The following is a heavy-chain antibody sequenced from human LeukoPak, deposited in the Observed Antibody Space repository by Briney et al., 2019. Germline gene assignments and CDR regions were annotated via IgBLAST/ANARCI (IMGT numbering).Heavy chain of an antibody. CDR2: YHSGST. CDR3: ARVLDYYGSGSYGGDY. D-gene: IGHD3-10*01. J-gene: IGHJ4*02. V-gene: IGHV4-30-2*04. Sequence: YHSGSTFYNSSLKSRVTLSVDTSKNQFSLKLNSVTAADTAVYYCARVLDYYGSGSYGGDYWGQGTLVTVSS.